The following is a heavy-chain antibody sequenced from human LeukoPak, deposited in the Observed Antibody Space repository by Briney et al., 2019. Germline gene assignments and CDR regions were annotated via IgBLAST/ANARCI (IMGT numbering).Heavy chain of an antibody. Sequence: ASVKVSCKASGYTFTAYYIHWVRQAPGQGLEWMGWISPNNGSTNYAQKFQDRVTMTRDTSISTAYLELNRLKSDDTAVYFCARQQLTYFDYWGQGTLVTVS. D-gene: IGHD6-13*01. CDR3: ARQQLTYFDY. V-gene: IGHV1-2*02. CDR2: ISPNNGST. J-gene: IGHJ4*02. CDR1: GYTFTAYY.